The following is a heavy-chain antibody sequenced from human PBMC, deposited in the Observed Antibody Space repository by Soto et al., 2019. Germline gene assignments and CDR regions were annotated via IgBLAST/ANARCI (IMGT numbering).Heavy chain of an antibody. CDR1: GDAITTGDYY. V-gene: IGHV4-30-4*01. Sequence: SEILSLTCSVSGDAITTGDYYWSWIRQPPGKGLEWIGYIHYSGRTFYNPSLKNRLSISTDTSTNQFSLRLTSVTAADTAVYYCARESFYGADFDYWGQGILVTVSS. CDR2: IHYSGRT. D-gene: IGHD4-17*01. J-gene: IGHJ4*02. CDR3: ARESFYGADFDY.